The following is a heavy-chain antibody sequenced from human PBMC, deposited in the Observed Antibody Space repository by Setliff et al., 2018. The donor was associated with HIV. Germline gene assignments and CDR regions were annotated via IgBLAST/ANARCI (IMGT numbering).Heavy chain of an antibody. CDR2: IHHSGST. CDR1: GGSFSGYY. CDR3: ARGPVVGFDS. D-gene: IGHD2-15*01. V-gene: IGHV4-34*01. J-gene: IGHJ4*02. Sequence: SETLSLTWAVCGGSFSGYYWSWVRQPPGKGLEWIGEIHHSGSTNNNPSLKSRVTISLAASKNQFSLKLRSVTVADTAVYFCARGPVVGFDSWGQGTLVTVSS.